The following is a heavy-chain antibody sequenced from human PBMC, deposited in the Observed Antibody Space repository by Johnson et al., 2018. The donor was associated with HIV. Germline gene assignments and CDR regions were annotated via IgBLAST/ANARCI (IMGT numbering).Heavy chain of an antibody. J-gene: IGHJ3*02. V-gene: IGHV3-30-3*01. CDR2: VSFDGSNK. Sequence: QVQLVESGGGVVQPGRSLRLSCAASGFTFRNYGMHWVRQAPGKGLEWVASVSFDGSNKYYADSVKGRFTISRDNSKNTLYLQMISLRTEDTAVYYCEGEGESLLDAFDIWGQGTMVTVSA. D-gene: IGHD3-16*01. CDR3: EGEGESLLDAFDI. CDR1: GFTFRNYG.